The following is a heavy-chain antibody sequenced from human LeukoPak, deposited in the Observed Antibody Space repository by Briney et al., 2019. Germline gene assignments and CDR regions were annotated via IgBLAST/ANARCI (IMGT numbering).Heavy chain of an antibody. CDR2: IIPISGTA. D-gene: IGHD3-3*01. CDR3: ARVIRADYDFWSGYTGLDNWFDP. J-gene: IGHJ5*02. CDR1: GGTFSSYA. Sequence: GASVKVSCKASGGTFSSYAISWVRQAPGQGLEWMGGIIPISGTANYAQKFQGRVTITADESTSTAYMELSSLRSEDTAVYYCARVIRADYDFWSGYTGLDNWFDPWGQGTPVTVSS. V-gene: IGHV1-69*13.